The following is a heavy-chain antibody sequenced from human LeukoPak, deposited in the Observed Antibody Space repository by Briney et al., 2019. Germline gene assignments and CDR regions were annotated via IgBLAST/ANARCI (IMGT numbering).Heavy chain of an antibody. J-gene: IGHJ3*02. V-gene: IGHV3-7*01. CDR1: GFTFSSYW. CDR2: IKQDGSEK. D-gene: IGHD5-18*01. Sequence: PGGSLRLSCAASGFTFSSYWMSWVRQAPGKGLEWVANIKQDGSEKYYVDSVKGRFTISRDNAKNSLYLQMNSLRAEDTAVYYCARGSGYSYGLGGPAFDIWGQGTMVTVSS. CDR3: ARGSGYSYGLGGPAFDI.